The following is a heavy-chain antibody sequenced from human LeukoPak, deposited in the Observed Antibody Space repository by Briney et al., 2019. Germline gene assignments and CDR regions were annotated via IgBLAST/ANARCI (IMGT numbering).Heavy chain of an antibody. CDR1: GGSITSYY. D-gene: IGHD2-2*01. J-gene: IGHJ5*02. V-gene: IGHV4-59*01. CDR3: ASGGYCSSTSCYPNWFDP. Sequence: PSETLFLTCTVSGGSITSYYWSWIRQPPGKGLEWIGYISHSGSTNYNPSLKSRVTISLDTSKNQFSLKLSSVTAADTAVYYCASGGYCSSTSCYPNWFDPWGQGTLVTVSS. CDR2: ISHSGST.